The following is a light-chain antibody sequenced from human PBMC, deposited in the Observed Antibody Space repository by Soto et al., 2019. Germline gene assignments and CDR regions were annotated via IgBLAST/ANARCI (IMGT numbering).Light chain of an antibody. J-gene: IGKJ1*01. CDR1: QSVSSSS. V-gene: IGKV3-20*01. CDR3: QQYGVSPRT. CDR2: GAS. Sequence: EIVLTQFPDTLSLSPGERATLSCRASQSVSSSSLAWYQHKRGQAPRLLINGASSRATGIPDRFSGSGSGTDFTLTISRLEPEEFAVYYCQQYGVSPRTFGQGTKGEV.